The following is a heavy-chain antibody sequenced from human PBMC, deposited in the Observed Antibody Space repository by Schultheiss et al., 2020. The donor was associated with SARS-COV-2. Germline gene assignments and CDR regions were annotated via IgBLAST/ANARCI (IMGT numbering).Heavy chain of an antibody. V-gene: IGHV1-24*01. CDR2: FDPEDGET. D-gene: IGHD2-15*01. J-gene: IGHJ4*02. CDR3: ATVRLGYCSGGSCYTLDY. CDR1: GYTLTELS. Sequence: ASVKVSCKVSGYTLTELSMHWVRQAPGKGLEWMGGFDPEDGETIYAQKFQGRVTMTEDTSTDTAYMELSSLRSEDTAVYYCATVRLGYCSGGSCYTLDYLGQGTLVTVSS.